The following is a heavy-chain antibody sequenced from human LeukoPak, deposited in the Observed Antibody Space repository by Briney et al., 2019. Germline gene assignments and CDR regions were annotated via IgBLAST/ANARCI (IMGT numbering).Heavy chain of an antibody. CDR1: GGSISSGDYY. D-gene: IGHD1-26*01. Sequence: PSETLSLTCTVSGGSISSGDYYWSWIRQPPGKGLEWIGYIYYSGSTYYNPSLKSRVTISVDTSKNQFSLKLSSVTAADTAVYYCARDLTPIVGATYFDYWGQGTLVTVSS. CDR3: ARDLTPIVGATYFDY. CDR2: IYYSGST. J-gene: IGHJ4*02. V-gene: IGHV4-30-4*01.